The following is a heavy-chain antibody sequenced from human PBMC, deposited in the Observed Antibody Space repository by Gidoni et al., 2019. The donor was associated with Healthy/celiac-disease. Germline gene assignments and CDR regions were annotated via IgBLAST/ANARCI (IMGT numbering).Heavy chain of an antibody. CDR2: ISAYNGNT. D-gene: IGHD3-22*01. Sequence: QDQLVQSGAEVKKPVASGKVSCKASGYPFTSYGISWVRQAPGQGLEWMGWISAYNGNTNYAPKLQGSVTMTTDTSTSTAYMELRSLRSDDTAVYYCASDVYYDSSGYYERADAFDIWGQGTMVTVSS. CDR1: GYPFTSYG. J-gene: IGHJ3*02. CDR3: ASDVYYDSSGYYERADAFDI. V-gene: IGHV1-18*01.